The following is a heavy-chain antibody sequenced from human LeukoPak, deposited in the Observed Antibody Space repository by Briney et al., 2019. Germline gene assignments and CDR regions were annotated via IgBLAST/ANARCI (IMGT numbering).Heavy chain of an antibody. CDR3: ARDGIVVVPAAHYYYGMDV. CDR2: IYHSGST. J-gene: IGHJ6*04. V-gene: IGHV4-38-2*02. D-gene: IGHD2-2*01. Sequence: SETLSLTCAVSGYSISRGYYWGWIRQPPGKGLEGIGSIYHSGSTYDNPSLKSRVTISVDTSKNQFSLKLSSVTAADTAVYYCARDGIVVVPAAHYYYGMDVWGKGTTVTVSS. CDR1: GYSISRGYY.